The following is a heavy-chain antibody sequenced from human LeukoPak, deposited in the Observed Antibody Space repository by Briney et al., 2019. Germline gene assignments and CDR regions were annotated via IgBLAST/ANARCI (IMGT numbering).Heavy chain of an antibody. CDR3: ARLLDNDSSGDPDTFDL. V-gene: IGHV4-59*11. J-gene: IGHJ3*01. CDR2: IYYTGRI. D-gene: IGHD3-22*01. CDR1: GGSMNGHF. Sequence: SETLSLTCTVSGGSMNGHFWTWIRQPPGKGLEWIAFIYYTGRIRYNPSLQSRATISVDRSESRFSLKLTSVTAADSAGYYCARLLDNDSSGDPDTFDLWGQGTVVIVSS.